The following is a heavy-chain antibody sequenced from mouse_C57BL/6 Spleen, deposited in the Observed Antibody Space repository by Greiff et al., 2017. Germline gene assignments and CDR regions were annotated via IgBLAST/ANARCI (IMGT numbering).Heavy chain of an antibody. CDR1: GYTFTDYY. CDR2: IYPESGNT. CDR3: ARCPYGNYVGYFDY. Sequence: QVQLQQSGAELVRPGASVKLSCKASGYTFTDYYINWVKQRPGQGLEWIARIYPESGNTYYNEKFKGKATLTAEKSSSTAYMQLSSLTSEDSAVYFCARCPYGNYVGYFDYWGQGTTLTVSS. V-gene: IGHV1-76*01. J-gene: IGHJ2*01. D-gene: IGHD2-1*01.